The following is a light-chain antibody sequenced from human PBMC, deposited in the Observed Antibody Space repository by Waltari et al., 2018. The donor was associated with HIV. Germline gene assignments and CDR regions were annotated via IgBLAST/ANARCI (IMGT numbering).Light chain of an antibody. V-gene: IGKV3-20*01. CDR1: QSVSSNY. J-gene: IGKJ2*01. CDR2: GTS. Sequence: EIVLTQSPGTLSLSQGERATLSCRASQSVSSNYLAWYQQKPGQAPRLLIYGTSSRATGIPDRFSGSGSGTDFTLTISRLEPEDFAVYYYQQYGSSPRTFGQGTKLEIK. CDR3: QQYGSSPRT.